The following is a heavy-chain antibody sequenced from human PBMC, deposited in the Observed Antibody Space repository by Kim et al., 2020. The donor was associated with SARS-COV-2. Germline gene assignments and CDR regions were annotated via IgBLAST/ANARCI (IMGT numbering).Heavy chain of an antibody. CDR3: ARSAGPYDYYFDY. Sequence: SSPSFQGQVTISADKSTTPAYLQWSSLKASDTAMYYCARSAGPYDYYFDYWGQGTLVTVYS. J-gene: IGHJ4*02. V-gene: IGHV5-51*01. D-gene: IGHD3-16*01.